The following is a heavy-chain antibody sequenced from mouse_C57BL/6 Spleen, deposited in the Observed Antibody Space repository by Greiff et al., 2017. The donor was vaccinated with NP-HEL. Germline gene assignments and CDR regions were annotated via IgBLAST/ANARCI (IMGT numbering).Heavy chain of an antibody. J-gene: IGHJ2*01. V-gene: IGHV5-6*02. CDR1: GFTFSSYG. D-gene: IGHD1-1*01. Sequence: DVMLVESGGDLVKPGGSLKLSCAASGFTFSSYGMSWVRQTPDKRLEWVATISSGGSYTYYPDSVKGRFTISRDNAKNTLYLQMSSLKSEDTAMYYCARQGDGSSYDYFDYWGQGTTLTVSS. CDR2: ISSGGSYT. CDR3: ARQGDGSSYDYFDY.